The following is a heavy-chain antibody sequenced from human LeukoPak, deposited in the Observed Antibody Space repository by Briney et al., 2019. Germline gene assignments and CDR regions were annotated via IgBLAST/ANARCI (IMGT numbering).Heavy chain of an antibody. J-gene: IGHJ4*02. D-gene: IGHD3-22*01. Sequence: PSETLSLTCAVYGGSFSGYYWSWIRQPPGKGLEWIGEINHSGSTNYNPSLKSRVTISVDTSKNQFSLKLSSVTAADTAVYYCARDITMITYWGQGTLVTVSS. CDR3: ARDITMITY. CDR1: GGSFSGYY. CDR2: INHSGST. V-gene: IGHV4-34*01.